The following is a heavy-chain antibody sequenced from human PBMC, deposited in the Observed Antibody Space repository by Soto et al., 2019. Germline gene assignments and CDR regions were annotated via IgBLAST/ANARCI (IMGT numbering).Heavy chain of an antibody. J-gene: IGHJ6*02. CDR1: GYTFTSYG. Sequence: ASVKVSCKASGYTFTSYGISWVRQAPGQGREWMGWISAYNGNTNYAQRLQGRVTMTTDTSTSTAYMELRSLRSDDTAVYYCARNSLGYCSGGSCYGDYYYYYGMDVWGQGTTVTVSS. V-gene: IGHV1-18*01. CDR3: ARNSLGYCSGGSCYGDYYYYYGMDV. D-gene: IGHD2-15*01. CDR2: ISAYNGNT.